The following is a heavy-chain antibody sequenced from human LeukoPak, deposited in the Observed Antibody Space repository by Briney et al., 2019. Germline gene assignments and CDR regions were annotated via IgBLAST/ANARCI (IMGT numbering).Heavy chain of an antibody. CDR1: GFTFSSYS. J-gene: IGHJ4*02. D-gene: IGHD5-18*01. CDR2: ISSSSSTI. CDR3: ARDPYSYGYGAFDY. Sequence: GGSLRLSCAASGFTFSSYSMNWVRQAPGEGLEWVSYISSSSSTIYYADSVKGRFTISRDNAKNSLYLQMNSLRAEDTAVYYCARDPYSYGYGAFDYWGQGTLVTVSS. V-gene: IGHV3-48*04.